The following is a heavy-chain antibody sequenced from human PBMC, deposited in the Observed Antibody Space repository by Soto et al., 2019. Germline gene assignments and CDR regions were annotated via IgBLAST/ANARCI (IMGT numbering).Heavy chain of an antibody. CDR1: GYTFTSYG. V-gene: IGHV1-18*01. CDR2: ISAYNGNT. D-gene: IGHD4-17*01. J-gene: IGHJ4*02. CDR3: ARVRALTTVTTVVGDEFDY. Sequence: GASVKVSCKASGYTFTSYGISWVRQAPGQGLEWMGWISAYNGNTNYAQKLQGRVTMTTDTSTSTAYMELRSLRSDDTAVYYCARVRALTTVTTVVGDEFDYWGQGTLVTVSS.